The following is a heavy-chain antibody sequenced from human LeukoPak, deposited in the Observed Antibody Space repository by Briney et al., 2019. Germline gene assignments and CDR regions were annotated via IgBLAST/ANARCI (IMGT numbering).Heavy chain of an antibody. CDR2: IKSKTDGGTT. V-gene: IGHV3-15*01. D-gene: IGHD4-23*01. J-gene: IGHJ4*02. CDR3: TTLEHPDYGGNSYY. CDR1: GFTFSSYA. Sequence: GGSLRLSCAASGFTFSSYAMSWVRRAPGKGLEWVGRIKSKTDGGTTDYAAPVKGRFTISRDDSKNTLYLQMNSLKTEDTAVYYCTTLEHPDYGGNSYYWGQGTLVTVSS.